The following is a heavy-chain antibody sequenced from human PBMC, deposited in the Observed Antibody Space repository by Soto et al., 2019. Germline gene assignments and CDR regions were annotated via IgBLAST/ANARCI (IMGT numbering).Heavy chain of an antibody. D-gene: IGHD6-19*01. J-gene: IGHJ4*02. CDR1: GFTFSNAW. Sequence: VQLVESGGGLVKPGGSLRLSCAASGFTFSNAWMSWVRQGPGKGLEWVGLIKSKTYGETTDYSTPVKGRFTISRDDSKNTLYLQLNSLKNEDTAVYYCIHGSGWYDYWGQGTLVTVSS. V-gene: IGHV3-15*01. CDR3: IHGSGWYDY. CDR2: IKSKTYGETT.